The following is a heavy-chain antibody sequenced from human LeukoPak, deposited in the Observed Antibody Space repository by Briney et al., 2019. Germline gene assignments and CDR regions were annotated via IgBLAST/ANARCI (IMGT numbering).Heavy chain of an antibody. CDR1: GGTFSSYA. CDR3: ARCGSTGCYPYGMDV. J-gene: IGHJ6*02. CDR2: IIPILGIA. D-gene: IGHD2-2*01. Sequence: ASVKVSCKASGGTFSSYAISWVRQAPGQGLEWMGRIIPILGIANYAQKFQGRVTITADKSTSTAYMELSSLRSEDTAVYYCARCGSTGCYPYGMDVWGQGTTVTVSS. V-gene: IGHV1-69*04.